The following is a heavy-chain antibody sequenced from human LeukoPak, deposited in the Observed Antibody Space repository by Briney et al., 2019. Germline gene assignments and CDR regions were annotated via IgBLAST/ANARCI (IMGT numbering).Heavy chain of an antibody. D-gene: IGHD3-10*01. CDR2: ISYDGSNK. J-gene: IGHJ4*02. CDR1: GFTFSSYG. V-gene: IGHV3-30*18. CDR3: AKDALWFVELFWYDY. Sequence: GGSLRLSCAASGFTFSSYGMHWVRQAPGKGLEWVAVISYDGSNKYYADSVKGRFTISRDNSKNTLYLQMNSLRAEDTAVYYCAKDALWFVELFWYDYWGQGTLVTVSS.